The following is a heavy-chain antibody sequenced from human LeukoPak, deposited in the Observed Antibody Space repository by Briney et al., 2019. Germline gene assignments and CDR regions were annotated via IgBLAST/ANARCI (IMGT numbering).Heavy chain of an antibody. CDR1: GFTFSSYG. D-gene: IGHD3-16*01. V-gene: IGHV3-30*03. Sequence: ERSLRLSCAASGFTFSSYGMHWVRQAPGKGLEWVAVISYDGSNKYYADSVKGRFTISRDNSKNTVYLQMNSLRAEDTAVYYCARDENDDYLGGLDYWGQGALVTVSS. CDR2: ISYDGSNK. J-gene: IGHJ4*02. CDR3: ARDENDDYLGGLDY.